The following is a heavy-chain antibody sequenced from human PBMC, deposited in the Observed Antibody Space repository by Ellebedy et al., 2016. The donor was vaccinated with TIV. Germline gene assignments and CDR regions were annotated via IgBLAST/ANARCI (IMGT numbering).Heavy chain of an antibody. V-gene: IGHV1-69*04. CDR2: IIPILGIT. CDR1: GGTFSNHA. J-gene: IGHJ4*02. CDR3: ARWAGISGSFQGPYDD. Sequence: AASVKVSCKASGGTFSNHATNWVRQAPGQGLEWMGRIIPILGITDYAQNFQGRVTLTADKSTRTAYMELSSLRSEDTAVYYCARWAGISGSFQGPYDDWGQGTLVAVSS. D-gene: IGHD1-26*01.